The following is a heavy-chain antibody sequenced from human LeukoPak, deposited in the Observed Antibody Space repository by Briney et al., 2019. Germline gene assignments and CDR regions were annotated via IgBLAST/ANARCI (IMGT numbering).Heavy chain of an antibody. CDR3: ARDQTINYYYYMDV. D-gene: IGHD4/OR15-4a*01. V-gene: IGHV3-23*01. J-gene: IGHJ6*03. CDR2: ISGSGGST. CDR1: GFCFSSYW. Sequence: GGSLRLSCAASGFCFSSYWMSWVRQAPGKGLEWVSAISGSGGSTYYAAPVKGRFTISSDNAKNPLYLHMNSLRAEDTAVYYCARDQTINYYYYMDVWGKGTTVTVSS.